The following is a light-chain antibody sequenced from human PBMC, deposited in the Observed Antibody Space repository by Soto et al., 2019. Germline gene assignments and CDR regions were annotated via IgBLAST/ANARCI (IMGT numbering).Light chain of an antibody. CDR1: QSVSSN. V-gene: IGKV3-15*01. CDR3: QQYNNWPRT. CDR2: GAS. Sequence: EIVLTQSPGTLSLSPGERATLSCRASQSVSSNLAWYQKKPGQDPRLLIYGASTRATGIPARFSGSGSGTEFNLTISSLQSEDFAVYECQQYNNWPRTFGQGTKVDIK. J-gene: IGKJ1*01.